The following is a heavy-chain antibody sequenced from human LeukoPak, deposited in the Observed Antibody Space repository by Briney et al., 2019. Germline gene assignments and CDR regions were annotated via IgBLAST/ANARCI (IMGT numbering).Heavy chain of an antibody. V-gene: IGHV5-51*01. D-gene: IGHD2-2*01. CDR1: GSTFTTYW. J-gene: IGHJ3*02. CDR3: ARRHCSSTSCSGDAFDI. CDR2: IYPGDSDT. Sequence: GESLKISFKGSGSTFTTYWIAWVRPMPGKGLEWIGIIYPGDSDTSYSPSFQGQVTISADKSVSTAYLQWSRLKASDSAMYYCARRHCSSTSCSGDAFDIWGRGTMVTVSS.